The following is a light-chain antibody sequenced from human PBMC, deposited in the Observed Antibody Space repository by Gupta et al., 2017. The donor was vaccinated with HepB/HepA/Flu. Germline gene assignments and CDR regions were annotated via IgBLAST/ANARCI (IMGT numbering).Light chain of an antibody. CDR2: EAS. V-gene: IGKV3-11*01. CDR3: QQRCDWPLT. CDR1: QSISSY. Sequence: IVLTQSPATLSLSPGERSTLTCRASQSISSYLAWYQQRPGQAPRLLIYEASNRATGIPARFSGSGSGTEFTLTISSLEPEDFAVYYCQQRCDWPLTFGGGTKVEI. J-gene: IGKJ4*01.